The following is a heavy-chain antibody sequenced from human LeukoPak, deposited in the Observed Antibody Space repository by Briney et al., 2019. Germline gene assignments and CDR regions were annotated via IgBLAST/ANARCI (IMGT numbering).Heavy chain of an antibody. D-gene: IGHD3-10*01. Sequence: ASVKVSCKASGYTFSGYSMHWVRQAPGQGPEWMGMINPSSGSAAYAQKFQGSVTMTRDTSKTTLYMELSSLRSEDTAVYYCARDWAHGSFDYWGQGTPVIVSS. CDR1: GYTFSGYS. CDR3: ARDWAHGSFDY. CDR2: INPSSGSA. V-gene: IGHV1-46*01. J-gene: IGHJ4*02.